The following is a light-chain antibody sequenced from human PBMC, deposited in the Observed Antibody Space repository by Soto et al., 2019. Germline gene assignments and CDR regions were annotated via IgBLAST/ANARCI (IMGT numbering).Light chain of an antibody. Sequence: LTQPASVSGSPGQSIAISCTGTNSDIGYYNYVSWYQLHPGRAPKLIIFDVNNRPSGVSARFSGSKSGNTASLTISGLHPDDEADYYCSSYTASTTLVFGGGTKLTVL. CDR2: DVN. CDR3: SSYTASTTLV. CDR1: NSDIGYYNY. V-gene: IGLV2-14*03. J-gene: IGLJ2*01.